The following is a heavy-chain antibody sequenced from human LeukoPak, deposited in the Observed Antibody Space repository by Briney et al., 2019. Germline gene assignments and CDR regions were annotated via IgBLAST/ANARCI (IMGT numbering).Heavy chain of an antibody. J-gene: IGHJ4*02. V-gene: IGHV3-21*01. CDR2: ISSSSSYI. Sequence: GGSLTLSCAASGFTFSSYSMNWVRQPPGQGLEWVSSISSSSSYIYYAAPVKGRFTISRDNAKNTLYLQMNSLRGEDTAGYYCARDGYCSGGSCLRFDYWGQGTLVTVSS. CDR3: ARDGYCSGGSCLRFDY. D-gene: IGHD2-15*01. CDR1: GFTFSSYS.